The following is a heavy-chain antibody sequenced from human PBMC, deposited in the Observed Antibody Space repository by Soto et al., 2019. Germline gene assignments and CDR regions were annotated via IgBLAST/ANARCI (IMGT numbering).Heavy chain of an antibody. V-gene: IGHV4-31*03. CDR2: IYYSGST. CDR3: ARGTPGLEEAGTLEVARTFDY. CDR1: GGSISSGGYY. D-gene: IGHD6-13*01. Sequence: SETLSLTCTVSGGSISSGGYYWSWIRQHPGKGLEWIGYIYYSGSTYYNPSLKSRVTISVDTSKNQFSLKLSSVTAADTAVYYCARGTPGLEEAGTLEVARTFDYWGQGTLVTVSS. J-gene: IGHJ4*02.